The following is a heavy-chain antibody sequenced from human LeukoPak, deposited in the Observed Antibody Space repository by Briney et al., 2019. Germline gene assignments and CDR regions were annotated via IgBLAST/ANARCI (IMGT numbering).Heavy chain of an antibody. D-gene: IGHD3-10*01. CDR1: GYMFTGFF. Sequence: SSVVVSCKPSGYMFTGFFIHRVRQAPRQPREWTGSVSPNNGATSYGEQFQGRDNMSSDTSTRTAHLHLSGLRFDDTAVYYCASLLWYGDFDYWGQGAPVTVSS. CDR3: ASLLWYGDFDY. J-gene: IGHJ4*02. V-gene: IGHV1-2*02. CDR2: VSPNNGAT.